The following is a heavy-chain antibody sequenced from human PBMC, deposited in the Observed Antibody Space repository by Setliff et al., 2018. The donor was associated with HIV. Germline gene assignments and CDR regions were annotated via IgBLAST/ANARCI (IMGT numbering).Heavy chain of an antibody. V-gene: IGHV1-69*05. D-gene: IGHD3-3*02. CDR2: IIPIFGTA. CDR1: GGTFSSYA. Sequence: SVKVSCKASGGTFSSYAISWVRQAPGQGLEWMGGIIPIFGTANYAQKFQGRVTITTDESTSTAYMELSNLRSEDTAVYYCARGTAPRPASVLEFLEWLFPNWFDPWGQGTLVTVSS. CDR3: ARGTAPRPASVLEFLEWLFPNWFDP. J-gene: IGHJ5*02.